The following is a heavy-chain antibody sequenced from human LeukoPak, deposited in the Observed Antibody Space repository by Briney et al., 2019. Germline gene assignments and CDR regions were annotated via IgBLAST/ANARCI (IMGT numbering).Heavy chain of an antibody. CDR2: IYPGDSDT. V-gene: IGHV5-51*01. D-gene: IGHD6-19*01. J-gene: IGHJ4*02. CDR1: GCCFTTYW. CDR3: ARPSFSSVPWFFDD. Sequence: GGALQISCQGAGCCFTTYWIGWVRPLPGKGLEWMGIIYPGDSDTRYSPSFQGQVTISADKSISTPYLQWSSLKASDTAIYYCARPSFSSVPWFFDDWGQGTLVTVSS.